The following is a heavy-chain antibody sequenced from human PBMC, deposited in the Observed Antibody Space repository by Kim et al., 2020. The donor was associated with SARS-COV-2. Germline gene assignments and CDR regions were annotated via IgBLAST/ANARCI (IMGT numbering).Heavy chain of an antibody. D-gene: IGHD3-22*01. CDR3: ARAWYYYDSSGYYFDY. V-gene: IGHV4-34*01. CDR2: INHSGST. J-gene: IGHJ4*02. CDR1: GGSFSGYY. Sequence: SETLSLTCAVYGGSFSGYYWSWIRQPPGKGLEWIGEINHSGSTNYNPSLKSRVTISVDTSKNQFSLKLSSVTAADTAVYYCARAWYYYDSSGYYFDYWGQGTLVTVSS.